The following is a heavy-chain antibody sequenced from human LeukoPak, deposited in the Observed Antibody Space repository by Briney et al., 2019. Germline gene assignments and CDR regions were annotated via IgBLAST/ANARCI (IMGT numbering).Heavy chain of an antibody. CDR2: IYYSGST. D-gene: IGHD2-8*01. V-gene: IGHV4-59*08. J-gene: IGHJ6*02. CDR3: ARGEYGVYYYYGMDV. CDR1: DGSISSYY. Sequence: SETLSLTCTVSDGSISSYYWSWIRQPPGKGLEWIGYIYYSGSTNYNPSLKSRVTISVDTSKNQFSLKLSSVTAADTAVYYCARGEYGVYYYYGMDVWGQGTTVTVSS.